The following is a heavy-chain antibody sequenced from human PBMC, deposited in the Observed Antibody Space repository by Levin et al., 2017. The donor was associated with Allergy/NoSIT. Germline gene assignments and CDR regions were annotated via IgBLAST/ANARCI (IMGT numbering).Heavy chain of an antibody. Sequence: GASVKVSCKASGGTFSSYAISWVRQAPGQGLEWMGGIIPIFGTANYAQKFQGRVTITADESTSTAYMELSSLRSEDTAVYYCAREPTYGGNSGYYFDYWGQGTLVTVSS. CDR2: IIPIFGTA. J-gene: IGHJ4*02. V-gene: IGHV1-69*13. D-gene: IGHD4-23*01. CDR3: AREPTYGGNSGYYFDY. CDR1: GGTFSSYA.